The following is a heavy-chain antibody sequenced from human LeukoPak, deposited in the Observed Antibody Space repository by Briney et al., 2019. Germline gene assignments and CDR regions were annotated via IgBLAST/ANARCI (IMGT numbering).Heavy chain of an antibody. Sequence: PSETLSLTCTVSGGSISSSSYYWGWIRQPPGKGLEWIGSIYYSGSTYYNPSLKSRVTISVDTSKNQFSLRLSSVTAADTAVYYCARDISSGWFISIDSWGQGTLVTVSS. CDR1: GGSISSSSYY. CDR3: ARDISSGWFISIDS. D-gene: IGHD6-19*01. V-gene: IGHV4-39*02. J-gene: IGHJ4*02. CDR2: IYYSGST.